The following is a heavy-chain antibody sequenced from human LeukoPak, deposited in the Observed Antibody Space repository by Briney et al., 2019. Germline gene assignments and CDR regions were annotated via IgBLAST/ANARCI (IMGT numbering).Heavy chain of an antibody. Sequence: SETLSLTCAVYGGSFSGYYWSWIRQPPGKGLEWIGQINHSGSTNYNPSLKSRVTISVDTSKNQFSLKLSSVTAADTAVYYCARKLYYYGSGREDWFDPWGQGTLVTVSS. CDR3: ARKLYYYGSGREDWFDP. CDR2: INHSGST. J-gene: IGHJ5*02. V-gene: IGHV4-34*01. CDR1: GGSFSGYY. D-gene: IGHD3-10*01.